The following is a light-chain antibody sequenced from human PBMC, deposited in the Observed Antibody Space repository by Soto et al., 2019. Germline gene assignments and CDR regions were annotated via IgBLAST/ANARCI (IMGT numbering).Light chain of an antibody. CDR1: ESIRTW. CDR3: QQYKSYST. Sequence: GDRVTITCRASESIRTWLAWYQHKPGKAPKFLIYDASSLESGVPSRFSGSGSGTEFTLTINNLQPDDLATYICQQYKSYSTFGRGTTVDIK. CDR2: DAS. V-gene: IGKV1-5*01. J-gene: IGKJ1*01.